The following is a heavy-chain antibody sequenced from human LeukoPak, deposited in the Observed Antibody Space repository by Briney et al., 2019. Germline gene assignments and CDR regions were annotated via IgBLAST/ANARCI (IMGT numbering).Heavy chain of an antibody. CDR3: ARAAITIFPDY. CDR1: GYTFTGYY. J-gene: IGHJ4*02. Sequence: ASVKVSCKASGYTFTGYYMHWVRQAPGQGLEWMGWINPNSGGTNYAQKFRGRVTMTWDTSISTAYMELGRLRSDDTAVYYCARAAITIFPDYWGQGTLVTVSS. V-gene: IGHV1-2*02. D-gene: IGHD3-3*01. CDR2: INPNSGGT.